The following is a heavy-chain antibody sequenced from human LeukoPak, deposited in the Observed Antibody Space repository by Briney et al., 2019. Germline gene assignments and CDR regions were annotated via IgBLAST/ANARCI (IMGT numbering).Heavy chain of an antibody. CDR3: AGDMITFGGVINYFDY. Sequence: SETLSLTCTVSGGSISSSSYYWGWIRQPPGKGLEWIGSIYYSGSTYYNPSLKSRVTISVDMSKNQFSLKLSSVTAADTAVYYCAGDMITFGGVINYFDYWGQGTLVTVSS. V-gene: IGHV4-39*07. D-gene: IGHD3-16*02. CDR1: GGSISSSSYY. CDR2: IYYSGST. J-gene: IGHJ4*02.